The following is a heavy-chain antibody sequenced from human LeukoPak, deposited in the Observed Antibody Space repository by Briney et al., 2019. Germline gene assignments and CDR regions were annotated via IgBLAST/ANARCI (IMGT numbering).Heavy chain of an antibody. CDR2: ISSSSSTI. Sequence: GGSLRLSCAASGFTFSSYSMNWVRQAPGKGLEWVSYISSSSSTIYYADSVKGRFTISRDNAKNSLYLQMNSLRAKDTAVYYCARDLAAADYDAFDIWGQGTMVTVSS. J-gene: IGHJ3*02. V-gene: IGHV3-48*01. CDR3: ARDLAAADYDAFDI. D-gene: IGHD6-13*01. CDR1: GFTFSSYS.